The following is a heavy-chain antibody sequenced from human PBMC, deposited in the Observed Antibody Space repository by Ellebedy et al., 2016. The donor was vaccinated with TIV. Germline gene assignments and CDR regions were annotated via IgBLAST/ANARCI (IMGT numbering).Heavy chain of an antibody. CDR3: TREGAVRGAPAYLAYDF. D-gene: IGHD2/OR15-2a*01. CDR1: GLTFSRYG. J-gene: IGHJ4*02. CDR2: IWYDGSIK. Sequence: PGGSLRLSCAASGLTFSRYGMHWIRQAPDKGLEWVAVIWYDGSIKYLADSVKGRFTISRDNSNNSLYLQMSSLRAEDTAVYFCTREGAVRGAPAYLAYDFWGQGTLVTVSS. V-gene: IGHV3-33*01.